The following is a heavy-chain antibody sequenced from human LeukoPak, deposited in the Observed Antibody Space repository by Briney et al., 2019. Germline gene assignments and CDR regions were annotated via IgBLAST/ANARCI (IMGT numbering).Heavy chain of an antibody. D-gene: IGHD2-21*02. J-gene: IGHJ3*02. V-gene: IGHV3-30-3*01. CDR1: GFTFSSYA. CDR2: ISYDGSNK. Sequence: PGGSLRLSCAAAGFTFSSYAMHLVRQAPGKGLEWVAVISYDGSNKYYADSVKGRFTISGDNSKNTLYLQMNSLRAEDTAVYYCARAGVVTAILGAFDIWGQGTMVTVSS. CDR3: ARAGVVTAILGAFDI.